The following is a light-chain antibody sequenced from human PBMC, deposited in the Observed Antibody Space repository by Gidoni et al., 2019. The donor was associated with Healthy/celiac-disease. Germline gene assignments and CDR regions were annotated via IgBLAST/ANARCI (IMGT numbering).Light chain of an antibody. CDR2: KAS. J-gene: IGKJ4*01. V-gene: IGKV1-5*03. CDR1: QSISGL. CDR3: QQYNSFSPLT. Sequence: DIQMTQSPSTLSASVGDRVTITCRASQSISGLLAWYQQKPGKAPKLLIYKASTLESGVPPRFSGSGSGTELTLTISSLQPDDFASYYCQQYNSFSPLTFXGXTKVEIK.